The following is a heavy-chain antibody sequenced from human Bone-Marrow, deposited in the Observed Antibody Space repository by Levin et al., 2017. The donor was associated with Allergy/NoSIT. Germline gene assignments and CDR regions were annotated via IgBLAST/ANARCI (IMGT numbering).Heavy chain of an antibody. CDR2: ITTAGTYI. V-gene: IGHV3-21*06. D-gene: IGHD1/OR15-1a*01. CDR1: GFGLSTYC. J-gene: IGHJ6*02. CDR3: ARGYGLEQFYYYGMDV. Sequence: GESLKISCASSGFGLSTYCMDWVRQAPGKGLEWLASITTAGTYIYYADSVKGRFTISRDNAKNSLYLQMNSLRAEDTAVYYCARGYGLEQFYYYGMDVWRQGTTVTVSS.